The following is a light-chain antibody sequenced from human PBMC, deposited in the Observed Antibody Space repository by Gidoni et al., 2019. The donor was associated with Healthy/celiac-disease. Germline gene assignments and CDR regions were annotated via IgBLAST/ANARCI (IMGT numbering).Light chain of an antibody. Sequence: IVMTHSPDSLSVSLGERATINSTSSQSVLYSSNNKNYLAWYQQKPGQPPKLLIYWASTRESGVPDRFSGSGSGTDFTLTISSLQAEDVAVYYCKQDYSTPYTFGQGTKLEIK. CDR3: KQDYSTPYT. J-gene: IGKJ2*01. CDR1: QSVLYSSNNKNY. V-gene: IGKV4-1*01. CDR2: WAS.